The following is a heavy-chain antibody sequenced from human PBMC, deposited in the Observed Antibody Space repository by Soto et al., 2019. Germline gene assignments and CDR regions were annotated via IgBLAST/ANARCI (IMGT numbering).Heavy chain of an antibody. CDR2: MSFDGTYK. CDR3: AKDRRDGEYNSVYDF. V-gene: IGHV3-30*18. Sequence: QVQLAESGGGVVQPGRSLRLSCIGSGFRSSDYGMHWVRQAPGKGLEWVAMMSFDGTYKYSADSVKGRFIISRDNSKNTLYLQMNSLRAEDTAVYYCAKDRRDGEYNSVYDFWGQGTLVTVSS. J-gene: IGHJ4*02. CDR1: GFRSSDYG. D-gene: IGHD4-17*01.